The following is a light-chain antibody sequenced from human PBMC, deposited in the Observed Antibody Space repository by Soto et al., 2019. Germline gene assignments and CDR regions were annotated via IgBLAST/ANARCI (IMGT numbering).Light chain of an antibody. CDR1: QGISDY. Sequence: DIQMTQSPSSLSASVGDRVTITCRASQGISDYLAWYQQKPGKVPKLLMYAASTLHPGVPSRFSGSGSGTEFTLTINSLQPEDVATYYCQKYNSAPYTFGQGTKLEIK. V-gene: IGKV1-27*01. CDR2: AAS. J-gene: IGKJ2*01. CDR3: QKYNSAPYT.